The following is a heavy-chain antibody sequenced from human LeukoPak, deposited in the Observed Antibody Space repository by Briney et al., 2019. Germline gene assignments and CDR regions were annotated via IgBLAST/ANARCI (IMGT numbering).Heavy chain of an antibody. CDR3: ARERVYCSGGSCCYHSDY. Sequence: ASVKVSCKASGYTFTSYGISWVRQAPGQGLEWMGWISAYNGNTNYAQKLQGRVTMTTDTSTSTAYMELRSLRSDDTAVYYCARERVYCSGGSCCYHSDYWGQGTLVTVSS. CDR2: ISAYNGNT. J-gene: IGHJ4*02. CDR1: GYTFTSYG. D-gene: IGHD2-15*01. V-gene: IGHV1-18*01.